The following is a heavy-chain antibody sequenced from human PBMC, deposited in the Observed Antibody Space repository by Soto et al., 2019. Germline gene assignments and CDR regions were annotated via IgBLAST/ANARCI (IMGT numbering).Heavy chain of an antibody. J-gene: IGHJ5*02. V-gene: IGHV4-30-4*01. D-gene: IGHD2-21*02. CDR2: IYYSGST. Sequence: PSETLSLTCTVSGGSISSGDYYWSWIRQPPGKGLEWIGYIYYSGSTYYNPSLKSRVTISVDTSKNQFSLKLSSVTAADTAVYYCARGLVVTADNWFDPWGQGTLVTVSS. CDR1: GGSISSGDYY. CDR3: ARGLVVTADNWFDP.